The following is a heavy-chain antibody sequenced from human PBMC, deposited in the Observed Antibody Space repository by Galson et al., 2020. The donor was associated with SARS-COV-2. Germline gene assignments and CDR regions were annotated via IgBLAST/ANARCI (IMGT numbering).Heavy chain of an antibody. J-gene: IGHJ4*02. CDR3: LREGDTIYPDY. D-gene: IGHD3-10*01. V-gene: IGHV3-53*01. CDR1: GFTVGSRW. CDR2: IDAAGNP. Sequence: GESLKISCAASGFTVGSRWISWVRRAPGKGLEWVSLIDAAGNPFYADSIKGRFTISRDNSRNIVFLQMTSLRAVDTAVYYCLREGDTIYPDYWGSGTLVTVSS.